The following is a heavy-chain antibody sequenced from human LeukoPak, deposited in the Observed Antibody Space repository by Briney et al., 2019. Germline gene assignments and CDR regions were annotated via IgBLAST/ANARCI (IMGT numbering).Heavy chain of an antibody. Sequence: SETPSLTCAVYGGSFSGYYWSWIRQPPGKGLEWIGEINHSGSTNYNPSLKSRVTISVDTSKNQFSLKLSSVTAADTAVYYCARGLSAIVYWGQGTLVTVSS. CDR3: ARGLSAIVY. CDR2: INHSGST. V-gene: IGHV4-34*01. J-gene: IGHJ4*02. CDR1: GGSFSGYY. D-gene: IGHD2-15*01.